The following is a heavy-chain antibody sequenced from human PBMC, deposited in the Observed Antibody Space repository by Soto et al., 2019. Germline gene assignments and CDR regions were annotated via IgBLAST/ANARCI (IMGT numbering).Heavy chain of an antibody. V-gene: IGHV3-23*01. D-gene: IGHD2-21*02. Sequence: GLCXRVSWSASVGTFIIYSIILFRQAPGKGLELVSAISGSGGSTYYADSVKGRFTISRDNSKNTLHLQMNSLRAEDTAVYYCAKADKVTKIFFEQRGQRTLVTV. CDR2: ISGSGGST. CDR3: AKADKVTKIFFEQ. J-gene: IGHJ4*02. CDR1: VGTFIIYS.